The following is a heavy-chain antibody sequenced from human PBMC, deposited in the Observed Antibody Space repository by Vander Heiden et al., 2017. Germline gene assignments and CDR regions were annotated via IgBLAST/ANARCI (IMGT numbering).Heavy chain of an antibody. J-gene: IGHJ4*02. Sequence: EVQLVASGGGLVQPGGAPRLFFAASGFTFSTFWSHWVRQVPGEGPVWVSRINGDQSHTLYAGSVKGRFAISRDNAKTTLYLQMNSLRVEDTAVYYCARRDPGGGFLDYWGQGILVTVSS. CDR1: GFTFSTFW. D-gene: IGHD2-15*01. V-gene: IGHV3-74*01. CDR3: ARRDPGGGFLDY. CDR2: INGDQSHT.